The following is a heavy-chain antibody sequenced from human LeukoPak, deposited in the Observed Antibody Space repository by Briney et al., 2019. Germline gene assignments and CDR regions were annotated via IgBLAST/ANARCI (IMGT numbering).Heavy chain of an antibody. CDR1: GYTFTDDY. CDR3: ATVGPIVGAHYYYYYYMDV. D-gene: IGHD1-26*01. CDR2: VDPEDGET. V-gene: IGHV1-69-2*01. Sequence: ASVKVSCKVSGYTFTDDYMHWVQQAPGKGLEWMGLVDPEDGETIYAEKFQGRVTITADTSTDTAYMELSSLRSEDTAVYYCATVGPIVGAHYYYYYYMDVWGKGTTVTVSS. J-gene: IGHJ6*03.